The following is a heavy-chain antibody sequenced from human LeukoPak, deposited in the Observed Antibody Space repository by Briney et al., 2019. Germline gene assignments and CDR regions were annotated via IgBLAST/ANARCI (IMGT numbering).Heavy chain of an antibody. V-gene: IGHV4-34*01. CDR3: ARDKNESPPANGRDV. Sequence: PSETLSLTCAVYGGSFSGYYWSWIRQPPGKGLEWIGEINHSGSTNYNPSLKSRVTISVDTSKNQFSLKLSSVTAADTAVYYCARDKNESPPANGRDVWGKGPRVTVS. CDR2: INHSGST. J-gene: IGHJ6*04. CDR1: GGSFSGYY.